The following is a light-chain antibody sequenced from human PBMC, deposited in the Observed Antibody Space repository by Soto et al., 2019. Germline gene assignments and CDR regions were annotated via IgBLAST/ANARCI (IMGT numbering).Light chain of an antibody. CDR3: MQALQTPPST. V-gene: IGKV2-28*01. Sequence: DIVMTQSPLSLPVTPGEPASISCRSSQSLLHSNGYNYLDWYLQKPGQSPQLLICLGSNRASGVPDRFSGSGSGTDFTLKISRVEAEDVGVYYCMQALQTPPSTFGQGTRLEIK. CDR1: QSLLHSNGYNY. J-gene: IGKJ5*01. CDR2: LGS.